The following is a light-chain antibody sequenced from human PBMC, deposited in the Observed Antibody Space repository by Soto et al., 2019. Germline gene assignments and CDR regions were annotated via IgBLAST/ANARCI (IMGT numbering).Light chain of an antibody. J-gene: IGKJ4*01. CDR1: QSLRNSY. CDR2: GAS. V-gene: IGKV3-15*01. Sequence: EIMMTQSPATLSVSPGERVTLSCRASQSLRNSYLAWYQQKPGQPPRLLIYGASTRATGIPARFSGSGSGTEFTLTISRLQSEDVAVYYCQQYNAWPLTFGGGTKVEI. CDR3: QQYNAWPLT.